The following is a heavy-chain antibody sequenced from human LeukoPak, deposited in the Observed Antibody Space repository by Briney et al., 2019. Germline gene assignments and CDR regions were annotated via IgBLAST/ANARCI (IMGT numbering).Heavy chain of an antibody. Sequence: ASVKVSCKASGYTFTSYAMNWVRQAPGQGLEWMGWINTNTGNPAYAQGFTGRFVFSLDTSVSTAYLQISSLKAEDTAVYYCARDTLPGEVYYYYGMDVWGQGTTVTVSS. D-gene: IGHD3-16*01. CDR1: GYTFTSYA. V-gene: IGHV7-4-1*02. J-gene: IGHJ6*02. CDR2: INTNTGNP. CDR3: ARDTLPGEVYYYYGMDV.